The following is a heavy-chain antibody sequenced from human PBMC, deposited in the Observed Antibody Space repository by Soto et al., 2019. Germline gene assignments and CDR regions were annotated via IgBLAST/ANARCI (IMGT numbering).Heavy chain of an antibody. Sequence: QVQLVQSGAEVKKPGSSVKVSCKASGGTFSSYTISWVRQAPGQGLEWMGRIIPILGIANYEQKFQGRVTITADKSTSTAYIERSSLRSEDTAVYYCARDRKGSGWQDYAFDIWGQGTMVTVSS. CDR2: IIPILGIA. D-gene: IGHD6-19*01. CDR1: GGTFSSYT. CDR3: ARDRKGSGWQDYAFDI. J-gene: IGHJ3*02. V-gene: IGHV1-69*08.